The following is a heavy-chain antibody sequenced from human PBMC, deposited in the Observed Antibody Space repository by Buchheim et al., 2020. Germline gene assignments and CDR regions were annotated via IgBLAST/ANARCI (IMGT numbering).Heavy chain of an antibody. J-gene: IGHJ4*02. CDR3: AKGRGFDR. V-gene: IGHV3-23*01. CDR1: GFTSGSYA. Sequence: EVQLLASGGGLVQPGGSLRLSCAASGFTSGSYAMAWVRQAPGQGLEWVASIGGSGDKTYYRESVKGRFTISRDSSKNTPYIQMNSLRVEDTALYFCAKGRGFDRWGQGT. CDR2: IGGSGDKT.